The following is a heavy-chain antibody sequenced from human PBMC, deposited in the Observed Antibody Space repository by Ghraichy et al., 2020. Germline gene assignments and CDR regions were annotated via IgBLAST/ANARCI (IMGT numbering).Heavy chain of an antibody. Sequence: SETLSLTCTVSGGSISSSSYYWGWIRQPPGKGLEWIGSIYYSGSTYYNPSLKSRVTISVDTSKNQFSLKLSSVTAADTAVYYCARQSLGYYDSSGYLDYWGQGTLVTVSS. CDR1: GGSISSSSYY. V-gene: IGHV4-39*01. CDR3: ARQSLGYYDSSGYLDY. J-gene: IGHJ4*02. CDR2: IYYSGST. D-gene: IGHD3-22*01.